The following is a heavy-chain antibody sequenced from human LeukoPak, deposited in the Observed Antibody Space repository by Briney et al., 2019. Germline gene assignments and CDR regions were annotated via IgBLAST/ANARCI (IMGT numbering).Heavy chain of an antibody. CDR3: AKDSERYFDWPYYFDY. V-gene: IGHV3-64D*06. J-gene: IGHJ4*02. CDR1: GFTFSSYA. D-gene: IGHD3-9*01. CDR2: ISSNGGST. Sequence: PGGSLRLSCSASGFTFSSYAMHWVRQAPGKGLEYVSAISSNGGSTYYADSVKGRFTISRDNSKNTLYLQMNSLRAEDTAVYYCAKDSERYFDWPYYFDYWGQGTLVTVSS.